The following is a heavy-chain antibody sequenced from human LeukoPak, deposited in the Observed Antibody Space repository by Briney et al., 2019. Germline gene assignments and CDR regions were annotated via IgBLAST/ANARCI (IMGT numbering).Heavy chain of an antibody. D-gene: IGHD6-19*01. Sequence: GASVKVSCKASGYTFTGYYMHWVRQAPGQGLERMGWINPNSGGTNYAQKFQGRVTMTRDTSISTAYMELSRPRSDDTAVYYCARSSGWYLLGFDYWGQGTLVTVSS. V-gene: IGHV1-2*02. CDR1: GYTFTGYY. CDR2: INPNSGGT. J-gene: IGHJ4*02. CDR3: ARSSGWYLLGFDY.